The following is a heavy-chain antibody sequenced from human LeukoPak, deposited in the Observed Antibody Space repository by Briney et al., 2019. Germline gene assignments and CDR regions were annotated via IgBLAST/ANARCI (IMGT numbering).Heavy chain of an antibody. CDR2: IRYDGNNE. CDR1: GFTFSHDW. J-gene: IGHJ3*02. Sequence: PGGSLRLSCAASGFTFSHDWMSWVRQAPGKGLEWVAFIRYDGNNEYYIDSVKGRFTISRDNSKNTLYLQMNSLRAEDTAVYYCAKGPEVYSSSSGAFDIWGQGTMVTVSS. D-gene: IGHD6-6*01. CDR3: AKGPEVYSSSSGAFDI. V-gene: IGHV3-30*02.